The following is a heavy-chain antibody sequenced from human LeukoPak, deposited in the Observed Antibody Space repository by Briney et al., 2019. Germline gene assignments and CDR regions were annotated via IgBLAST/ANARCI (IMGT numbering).Heavy chain of an antibody. V-gene: IGHV3-74*01. CDR2: IKSDGGST. CDR1: GFTFSRYW. Sequence: GGSLRLSCAASGFTFSRYWMHWVRQAPGKGLVCVSLIKSDGGSTSYADSVKGRITISRDNAKNTLYLQMNSLRAEDTAVYYCATLRYFDWSDYWGQGTLVTVSS. D-gene: IGHD3-9*01. CDR3: ATLRYFDWSDY. J-gene: IGHJ4*02.